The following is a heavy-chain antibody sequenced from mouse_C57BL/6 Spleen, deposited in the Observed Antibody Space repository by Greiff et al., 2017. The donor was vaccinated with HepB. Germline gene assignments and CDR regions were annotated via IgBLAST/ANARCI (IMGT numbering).Heavy chain of an antibody. Sequence: QVPVKPSGAELVRPGASVPLSCKASGYTFTDYDMPWVRQTPVHGLEWIGAIDPETGGTAYNQKFKGKAILTADKSSSTASMELRSLTSEDSAVYYCTRGRDYDDENFDYWGQGTTLTVSS. D-gene: IGHD2-4*01. CDR1: GYTFTDYD. CDR2: IDPETGGT. J-gene: IGHJ2*01. V-gene: IGHV1-15*01. CDR3: TRGRDYDDENFDY.